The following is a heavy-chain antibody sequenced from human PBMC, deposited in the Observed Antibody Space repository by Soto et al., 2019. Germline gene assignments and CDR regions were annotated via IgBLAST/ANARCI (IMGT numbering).Heavy chain of an antibody. V-gene: IGHV4-34*01. Sequence: PSETLSLTCAVYGGSFCGYYWSWIRQPPGKGLEWIGEINHSGSTNYNPSLKSRVTISLDTSKNQFSLKLTSVTAADTAVYFCARRHGLDIDAYYWGQGTLVTVSS. J-gene: IGHJ4*02. CDR1: GGSFCGYY. D-gene: IGHD3-10*01. CDR2: INHSGST. CDR3: ARRHGLDIDAYY.